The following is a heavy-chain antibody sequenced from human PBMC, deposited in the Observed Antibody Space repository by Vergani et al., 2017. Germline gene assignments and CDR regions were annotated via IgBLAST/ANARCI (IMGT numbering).Heavy chain of an antibody. CDR2: ISGHDHRT. D-gene: IGHD5-18*01. CDR1: GVRFREHG. V-gene: IGHV3-23*01. Sequence: EVRLLESGGGLVQPGGSLRLSCVASGVRFREHGMNWVRQAPGKGLEWVAGISGHDHRTLSADSVKGRFIISRDDSKNTLYLQMSSLRVEDTAIYCCAELYGDDGYSPFWGQGTLVTVSS. CDR3: AELYGDDGYSPF. J-gene: IGHJ4*02.